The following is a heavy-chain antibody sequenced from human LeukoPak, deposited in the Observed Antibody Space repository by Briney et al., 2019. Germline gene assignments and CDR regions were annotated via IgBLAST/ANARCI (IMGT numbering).Heavy chain of an antibody. D-gene: IGHD6-19*01. CDR1: GFTFSSYA. CDR2: ISGSGGRT. V-gene: IGHV3-23*01. CDR3: AKDMRSSWYMFDY. J-gene: IGHJ4*02. Sequence: PGGSLRLSCAASGFTFSSYAMTWVRQAPGKGLEWVSLISGSGGRTYYAGSVQGRFTISRDNSKNTLNPQMNSLRAEDTAVYYCAKDMRSSWYMFDYWGQGALVTVSS.